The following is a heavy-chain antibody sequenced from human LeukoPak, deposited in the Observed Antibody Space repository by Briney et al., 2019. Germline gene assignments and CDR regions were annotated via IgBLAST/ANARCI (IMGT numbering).Heavy chain of an antibody. CDR1: GFTFSSYG. CDR3: AKGLQRPIAVVVPYYYYYGMDV. Sequence: GGSLRLSCAASGFTFSSYGMHWVRQAPGKGLEWVAVISYDGSNKYYADSVKGRFTISRDNSKNTLYLQMNSLRAEDTAVYYCAKGLQRPIAVVVPYYYYYGMDVWGQGTTVTDSS. V-gene: IGHV3-30*18. D-gene: IGHD3-22*01. J-gene: IGHJ6*02. CDR2: ISYDGSNK.